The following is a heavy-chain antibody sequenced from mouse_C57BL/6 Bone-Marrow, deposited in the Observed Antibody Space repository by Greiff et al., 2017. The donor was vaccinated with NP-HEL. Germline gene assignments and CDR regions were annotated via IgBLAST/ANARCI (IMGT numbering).Heavy chain of an antibody. V-gene: IGHV1-42*01. CDR2: INPSTGGT. J-gene: IGHJ4*01. D-gene: IGHD3-2*02. Sequence: VQLQQSGPELVKPGASVKISCKASGYSFTSYYMNWVKQSPEKSLEWIGEINPSTGGTTYNQKFKAKATLTVDKSSSTAYMQLKSLTSEDSAVYYWAREGSGYVGDYWGQGTSVTVSS. CDR3: AREGSGYVGDY. CDR1: GYSFTSYY.